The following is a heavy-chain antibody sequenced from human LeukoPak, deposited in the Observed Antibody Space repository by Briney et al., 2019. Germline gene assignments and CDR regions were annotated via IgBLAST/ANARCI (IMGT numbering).Heavy chain of an antibody. D-gene: IGHD3-3*01. CDR3: ARPRGYDFWSGYYTGKYYFDY. Sequence: ASVKVSCKASGYTFTSYGISWVRQAPGQGLEWMGWISAYNGNTNYAQKLQGGVTMTTDTSTSTAYMELRSLRSDDTAVYYCARPRGYDFWSGYYTGKYYFDYWGQGTLVTVSS. J-gene: IGHJ4*02. CDR1: GYTFTSYG. CDR2: ISAYNGNT. V-gene: IGHV1-18*01.